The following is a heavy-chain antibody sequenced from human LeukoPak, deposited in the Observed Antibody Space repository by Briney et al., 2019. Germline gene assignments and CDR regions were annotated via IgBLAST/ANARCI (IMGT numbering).Heavy chain of an antibody. CDR3: ASSPPTVTTVSYFDY. V-gene: IGHV3-30-3*01. Sequence: GGSLRLSCAASGFTFSSYAMHWVRQAPGKGLEWVAVISYDGSNKYYADSVKGRFTISRDNSKNTLYLQMNSLRAEDTAVYYCASSPPTVTTVSYFDYWGQGTLVTVSS. J-gene: IGHJ4*02. CDR2: ISYDGSNK. D-gene: IGHD4-17*01. CDR1: GFTFSSYA.